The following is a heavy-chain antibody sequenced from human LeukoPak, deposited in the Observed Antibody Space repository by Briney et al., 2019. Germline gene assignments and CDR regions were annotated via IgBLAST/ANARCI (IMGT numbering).Heavy chain of an antibody. CDR3: SRGVSSGWFYFDY. CDR2: LRSKANGGTI. J-gene: IGHJ4*02. V-gene: IGHV3-49*03. CDR1: GFTFGDDA. D-gene: IGHD6-19*01. Sequence: PGGSPRLSCTASGFTFGDDAVSSFRQAPGKGLYWVGFLRSKANGGTIQYAASVKGRFTISRDDSKSIAYLQMNSLKTEDTAVYYCSRGVSSGWFYFDYWGQGTLVTVSS.